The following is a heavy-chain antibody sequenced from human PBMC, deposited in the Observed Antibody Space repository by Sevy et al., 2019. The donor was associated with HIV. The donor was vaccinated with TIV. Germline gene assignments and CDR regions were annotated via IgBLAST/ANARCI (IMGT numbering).Heavy chain of an antibody. J-gene: IGHJ4*02. CDR1: GFTFSNYA. V-gene: IGHV3-33*01. Sequence: GGSLRLSCAATGFTFSNYAMHWVRQAPGKGMEWVAIIWSDGAFQYHGDSVKGRFTNSRDNSKNKLYLQMNNVRVEETAVYYCARGGYYYDNAAYYALDSWGQGTLVTVSS. CDR3: ARGGYYYDNAAYYALDS. CDR2: IWSDGAFQ. D-gene: IGHD3-22*01.